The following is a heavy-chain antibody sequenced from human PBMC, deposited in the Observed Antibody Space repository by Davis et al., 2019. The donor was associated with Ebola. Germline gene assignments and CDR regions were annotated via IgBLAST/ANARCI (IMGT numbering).Heavy chain of an antibody. CDR1: GYSFTSYW. CDR2: IYPGDSDT. V-gene: IGHV5-51*01. Sequence: PGGSLRLSCKGSGYSFTSYWIGWVRQMPGKGLEWMGIIYPGDSDTRYSPSFQGQVTISADKSITTAYLQWSSLKASDTAIYYCARAGGSVTTVTNNAFDIWGQGTMVTVSS. D-gene: IGHD4-17*01. J-gene: IGHJ3*02. CDR3: ARAGGSVTTVTNNAFDI.